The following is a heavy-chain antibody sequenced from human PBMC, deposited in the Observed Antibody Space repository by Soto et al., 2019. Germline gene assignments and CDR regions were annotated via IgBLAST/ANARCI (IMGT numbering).Heavy chain of an antibody. V-gene: IGHV4-59*08. CDR1: GGSISRYY. D-gene: IGHD4-17*01. CDR2: VYYSGSS. J-gene: IGHJ5*02. CDR3: ARLAVTNPLFRFDP. Sequence: PSETLSLTCSVSGGSISRYYWSWIRQPPGKGLEWIGYVYYSGSSNYNPSLQNRVTISVDTFKNQFSLKLSSVTAADTAVYYCARLAVTNPLFRFDPWGQGTLVTVSS.